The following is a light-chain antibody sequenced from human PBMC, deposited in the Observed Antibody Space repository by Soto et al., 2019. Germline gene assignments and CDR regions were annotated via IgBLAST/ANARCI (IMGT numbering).Light chain of an antibody. Sequence: EIVMTQSPATLSVSPGDRATLSCRASQSISSNLAWYQQKPGQAPRLLIYDASTRATGIPVRFSGSGSGTEFTLTISSLQSEDFAVYCCQQYNNWPPTTFGQGTRLEIK. V-gene: IGKV3-15*01. J-gene: IGKJ5*01. CDR1: QSISSN. CDR3: QQYNNWPPTT. CDR2: DAS.